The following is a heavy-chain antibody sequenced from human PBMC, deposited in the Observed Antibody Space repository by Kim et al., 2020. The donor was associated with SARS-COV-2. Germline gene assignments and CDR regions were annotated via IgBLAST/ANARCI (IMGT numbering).Heavy chain of an antibody. J-gene: IGHJ6*01. V-gene: IGHV4-34*01. Sequence: SETLSLTCAVYGGSFSGYYWSWIRQPPGKGLEWIGEINHSGSTNYNPSLKSRVTISVDTSKNQFSLKLSSVTAADTAVYYCARGVVVSAAMLWTVRPYY. CDR2: INHSGST. CDR1: GGSFSGYY. CDR3: ARGVVVSAAMLWTVRPYY. D-gene: IGHD2-2*01.